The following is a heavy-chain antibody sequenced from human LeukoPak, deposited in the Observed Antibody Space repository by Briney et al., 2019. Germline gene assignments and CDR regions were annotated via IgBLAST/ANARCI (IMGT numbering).Heavy chain of an antibody. CDR1: GYSISSGYY. V-gene: IGHV4-38-2*02. Sequence: SETLSLTCTVSGYSISSGYYWGWIRQPPGKGLEWIGSIYHSGSTYYNPSLKSRVTISVDTSKNQFSLKLSSVTAADTAVYYCARVSIAALLDYWGQGTLVTVSS. CDR3: ARVSIAALLDY. CDR2: IYHSGST. D-gene: IGHD6-6*01. J-gene: IGHJ4*02.